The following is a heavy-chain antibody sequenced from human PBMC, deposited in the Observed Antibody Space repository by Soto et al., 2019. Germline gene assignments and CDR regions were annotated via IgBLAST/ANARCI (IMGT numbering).Heavy chain of an antibody. Sequence: GGSLRLSCAASGFTLRSYAMTWVRQAPGKGLEWVSLISANDVGTYYAESVKTRFTISTDQSPNTVYLQMDSLRADDTAIYYFAKAKNYYNGDNRHLLAYWTQGTSVPVSS. J-gene: IGHJ4*02. CDR3: AKAKNYYNGDNRHLLAY. V-gene: IGHV3-23*01. CDR1: GFTLRSYA. D-gene: IGHD3-10*01. CDR2: ISANDVGT.